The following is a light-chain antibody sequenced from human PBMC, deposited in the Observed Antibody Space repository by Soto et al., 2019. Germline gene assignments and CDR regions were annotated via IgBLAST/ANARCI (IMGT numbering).Light chain of an antibody. J-gene: IGLJ3*02. CDR3: CSYAGTWL. V-gene: IGLV2-23*01. Sequence: QSALTQPASVXXXXXXXXXXSCTGTSSDVGSDNLVSWYQHHPGKGPKLIIYEGSKRPSGVSDRFSGSRSGNTASLTISGLQAEDEADYHCCSYAGTWLFGSGTKLTVL. CDR1: SSDVGSDNL. CDR2: EGS.